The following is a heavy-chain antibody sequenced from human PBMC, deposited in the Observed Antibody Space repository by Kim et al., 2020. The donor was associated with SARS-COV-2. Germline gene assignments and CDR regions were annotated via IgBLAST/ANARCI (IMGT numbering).Heavy chain of an antibody. CDR2: IKNRANSYTA. Sequence: GGSLRLSCTASGFTFSDYYMDWVRQAPGKGLEWIGRIKNRANSYTAEYAASVKGRFTISRDDSKNSLYLQMNSLKTEDTAVYYCARGTGNHFDYWGQGSL. CDR3: ARGTGNHFDY. D-gene: IGHD3-9*01. J-gene: IGHJ4*02. CDR1: GFTFSDYY. V-gene: IGHV3-72*01.